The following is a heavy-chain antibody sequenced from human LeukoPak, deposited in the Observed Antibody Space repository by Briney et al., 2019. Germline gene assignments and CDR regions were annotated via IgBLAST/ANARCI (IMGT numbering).Heavy chain of an antibody. D-gene: IGHD6-13*01. CDR2: INSDGSST. V-gene: IGHV3-74*01. Sequence: GGSLRLSCAASGFTFSSYWMHWVRQAPGKGLLWVSRINSDGSSTSYADSVKGRFTISRDNAKNTLYLQMNSLRAEDTAVYYCARRIAAAATPYYFDYWGQGTLVTVSS. J-gene: IGHJ4*02. CDR1: GFTFSSYW. CDR3: ARRIAAAATPYYFDY.